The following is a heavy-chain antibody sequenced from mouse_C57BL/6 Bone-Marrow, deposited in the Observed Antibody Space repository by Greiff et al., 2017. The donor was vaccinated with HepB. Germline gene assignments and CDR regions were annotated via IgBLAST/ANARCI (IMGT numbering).Heavy chain of an antibody. Sequence: VQLVESGAELARPGASVKLSCKASGYTFTSYWMHWVKQRPGRGLEWIGRIDPNSGGTKYNEKFKSKATLTVDKPSSTAYMQLSSLTSEDSAVYYCARRDYYGTHWYFDVWGTGTTVTVSS. CDR3: ARRDYYGTHWYFDV. CDR1: GYTFTSYW. V-gene: IGHV1-72*01. J-gene: IGHJ1*03. D-gene: IGHD1-1*01. CDR2: IDPNSGGT.